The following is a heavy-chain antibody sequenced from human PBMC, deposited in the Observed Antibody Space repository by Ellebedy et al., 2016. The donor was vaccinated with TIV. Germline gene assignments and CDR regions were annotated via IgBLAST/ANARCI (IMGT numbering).Heavy chain of an antibody. Sequence: MPSETLSLTCAVYGGSFNPSYWSWIPQPPGKGLEWIGEINHSGTTTYSPSLRSRATISLDTSKNQVSLEVTSVTAADTAIYYCVWGSYYDYWGQGTLVSVSS. CDR2: INHSGTT. V-gene: IGHV4-34*01. J-gene: IGHJ4*02. CDR3: VWGSYYDY. D-gene: IGHD3-16*01. CDR1: GGSFNPSY.